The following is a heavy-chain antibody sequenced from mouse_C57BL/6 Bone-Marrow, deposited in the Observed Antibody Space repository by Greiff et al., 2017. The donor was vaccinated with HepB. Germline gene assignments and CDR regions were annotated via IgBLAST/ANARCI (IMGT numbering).Heavy chain of an antibody. V-gene: IGHV1-81*01. CDR2: IYPRSGNT. CDR1: GYTFTSYG. CDR3: ARDSSGYYFDY. Sequence: QVQLQQSGAELARPGASVKLSCKASGYTFTSYGISWVKQSTGQGLEWIGEIYPRSGNTYYNEKFKGKATLTADKSSSTAYMELRSLTSEDSAVYFCARDSSGYYFDYWGQGTTLTVSS. J-gene: IGHJ2*01. D-gene: IGHD3-2*02.